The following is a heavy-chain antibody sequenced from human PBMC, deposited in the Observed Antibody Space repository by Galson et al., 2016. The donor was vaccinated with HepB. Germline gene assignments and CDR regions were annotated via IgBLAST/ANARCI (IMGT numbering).Heavy chain of an antibody. J-gene: IGHJ4*02. V-gene: IGHV3-23*01. D-gene: IGHD6-19*01. CDR1: GFVFSKFA. CDR3: AKLEQFLVED. Sequence: SLRLSCAASGFVFSKFAMRWVRQAPGKGLEWVSSISGSGDITYNADSVKGRFTISRDNPKHTVYLQMNSLRVEDTAVYYCAKLEQFLVEDWGQGTLVIVSS. CDR2: ISGSGDIT.